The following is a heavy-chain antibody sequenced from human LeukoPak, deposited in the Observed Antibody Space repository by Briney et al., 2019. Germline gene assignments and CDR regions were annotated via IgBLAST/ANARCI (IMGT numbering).Heavy chain of an antibody. CDR1: GFTFSRYS. J-gene: IGHJ5*02. V-gene: IGHV3-21*01. CDR3: AGRDCSDGVCHFDP. Sequence: PGGSLRLSCEASGFTFSRYSMNWVRQAPGKGLEWVSSISVSSVSIYCADSVKGRFTISRDNAKNSLYLQMDSLRVEDTAVYYCAGRDCSDGVCHFDPWGQGTLVTVSS. D-gene: IGHD2-8*01. CDR2: ISVSSVSI.